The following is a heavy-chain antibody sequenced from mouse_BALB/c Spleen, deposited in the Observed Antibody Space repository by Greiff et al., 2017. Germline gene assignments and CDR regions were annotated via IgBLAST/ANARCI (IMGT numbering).Heavy chain of an antibody. V-gene: IGHV10-1*02. CDR3: VRHSDYDPFAY. J-gene: IGHJ3*01. CDR1: GFTFNTYA. CDR2: IRSKSNNYAT. D-gene: IGHD2-4*01. Sequence: EVQRVESGGGLVQPKGSLKLSCAASGFTFNTYAMNWVRQAPGKGLEWVARIRSKSNNYATYYADSVKDRFTISRDDSQSMLYLQMNNLKTEDTAMYYCVRHSDYDPFAYWGQGTLVTVSA.